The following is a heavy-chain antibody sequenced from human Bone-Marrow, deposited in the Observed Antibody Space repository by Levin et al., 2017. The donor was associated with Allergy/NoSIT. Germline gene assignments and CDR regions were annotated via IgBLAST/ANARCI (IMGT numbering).Heavy chain of an antibody. D-gene: IGHD1-1*01. V-gene: IGHV3-30-3*01. Sequence: PGGSLRLSCAASGFTFSSYAMHWVRQAPGKGLEWVAVISYDGSNKYYADSVKGRFTISRDNSKNTLYLQMNSLRAEDTAVYYCARDQNWSDDAFDIWGQGTMVTVSS. CDR1: GFTFSSYA. J-gene: IGHJ3*02. CDR3: ARDQNWSDDAFDI. CDR2: ISYDGSNK.